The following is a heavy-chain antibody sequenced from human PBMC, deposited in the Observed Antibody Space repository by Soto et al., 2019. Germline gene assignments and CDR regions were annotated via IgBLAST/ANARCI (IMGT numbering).Heavy chain of an antibody. CDR1: GYTFTSYA. D-gene: IGHD3-22*01. J-gene: IGHJ4*02. CDR3: ARTYYDSSGYYY. Sequence: ASVKVSCKASGYTFTSYAMHWVRQAPGQRHEWMGWVNAGNGNTKYSQKFQRIVNITRNTSPSTAYMELSSQTSVATAVYYCARTYYDSSGYYYWGQGTLVTVA. V-gene: IGHV1-3*01. CDR2: VNAGNGNT.